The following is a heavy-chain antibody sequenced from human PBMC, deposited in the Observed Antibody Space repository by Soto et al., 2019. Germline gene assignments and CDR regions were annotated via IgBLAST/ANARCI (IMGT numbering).Heavy chain of an antibody. J-gene: IGHJ4*02. CDR2: ISWNSGSI. Sequence: PGGSLRLSCAASGFTFDDYAMYWVRQAPGKGPEWVSRISWNSGSIGYADSVKGRFTISRDNAKNSLYLQMNSLRAEDTALYYCAKAVGSYGNFDYWGQGTLVTVSS. CDR1: GFTFDDYA. V-gene: IGHV3-9*01. CDR3: AKAVGSYGNFDY. D-gene: IGHD5-18*01.